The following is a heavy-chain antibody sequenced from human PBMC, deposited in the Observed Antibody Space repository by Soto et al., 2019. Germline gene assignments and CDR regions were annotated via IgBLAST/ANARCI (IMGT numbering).Heavy chain of an antibody. CDR1: GGTFSSYA. V-gene: IGHV1-69*06. D-gene: IGHD3-10*01. CDR3: AREPGVGSYYGSGSYYRVSDGFDI. CDR2: IIPIFGTA. Sequence: SVKVSCKASGGTFSSYAISWVRQAPGQGLEWMGGIIPIFGTANYAQKFQGRVTITADKSTSTAYMELSSLRSEDTAVYYCAREPGVGSYYGSGSYYRVSDGFDIWGQGTMVTGS. J-gene: IGHJ3*02.